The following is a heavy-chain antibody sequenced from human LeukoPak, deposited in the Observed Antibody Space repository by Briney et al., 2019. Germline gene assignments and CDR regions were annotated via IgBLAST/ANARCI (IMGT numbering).Heavy chain of an antibody. Sequence: GGSLRLSCAASGFTFSSYAMHWVRQAPGKGLEWVAVISYDGSNKYYADPVKGRFTISRDNSKNTLYLQMNSLRAEDTAVYYCARVGRYSSSCFDYWGQGTLVTGSS. D-gene: IGHD6-13*01. CDR2: ISYDGSNK. V-gene: IGHV3-30-3*01. CDR3: ARVGRYSSSCFDY. J-gene: IGHJ4*02. CDR1: GFTFSSYA.